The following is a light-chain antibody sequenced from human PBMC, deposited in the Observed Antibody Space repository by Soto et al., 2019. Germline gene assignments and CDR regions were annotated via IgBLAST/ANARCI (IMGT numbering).Light chain of an antibody. J-gene: IGKJ5*01. CDR1: QSVSSSF. CDR3: QQYGSSPRT. V-gene: IGKV3-20*01. CDR2: GAS. Sequence: ELVLTQSPGTLSLSPGARATLSCRASQSVSSSFLAWYQQKVGQAPRLLIYGASSRATGIPDRFSGSVSGTDLTITISRLEPEDGEVYDGQQYGSSPRTFGQGTRLEIK.